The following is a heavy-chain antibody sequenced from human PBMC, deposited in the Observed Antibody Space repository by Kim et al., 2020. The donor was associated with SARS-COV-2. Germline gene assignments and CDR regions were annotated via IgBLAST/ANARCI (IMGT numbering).Heavy chain of an antibody. J-gene: IGHJ4*02. Sequence: YADSVKGRFTISRDNAKNSLYLQMNSLRAEDTAVYYCARFDYYDSSEFDYWGQGTLVTVSS. V-gene: IGHV3-21*01. CDR3: ARFDYYDSSEFDY. D-gene: IGHD3-22*01.